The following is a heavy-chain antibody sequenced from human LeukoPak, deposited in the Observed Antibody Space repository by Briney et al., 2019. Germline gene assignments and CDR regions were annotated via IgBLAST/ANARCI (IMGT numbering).Heavy chain of an antibody. J-gene: IGHJ3*02. V-gene: IGHV4-59*01. CDR1: GASISSYF. CDR2: IYYSGST. D-gene: IGHD1-7*01. CDR3: ANYAEDAFHT. Sequence: SETLSLTCTVSGASISSYFWSWLRQPPGKGLEWIGYIYYSGSTNYNPSLTSRVTISVDTSKNQFSLNLSSVTAADTAVYYCANYAEDAFHTWGQGTMVTVSS.